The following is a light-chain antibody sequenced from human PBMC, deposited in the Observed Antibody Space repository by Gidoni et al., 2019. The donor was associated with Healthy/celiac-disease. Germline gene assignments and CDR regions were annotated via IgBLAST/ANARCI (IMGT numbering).Light chain of an antibody. CDR3: ETWDSNTHAV. V-gene: IGLV4-60*03. J-gene: IGLJ7*01. Sequence: QPVLPQSSSASASLGSSVKLTCTLSSGHSSYIIAWHQQQPGKAPRYLMKLEGSGSYNKGSGVPGRFSGSSSGADRYLTISNRQSEDEADYYCETWDSNTHAVFGGGTQLTVL. CDR2: LEGSGSY. CDR1: SGHSSYI.